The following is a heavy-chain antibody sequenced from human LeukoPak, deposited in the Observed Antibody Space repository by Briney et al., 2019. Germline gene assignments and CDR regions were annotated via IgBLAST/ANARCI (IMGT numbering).Heavy chain of an antibody. CDR1: GGSISSYY. D-gene: IGHD6-19*01. Sequence: SETLSLTCTVPGGSISSYYWSWIRQPAGKGLEWIGRIYTSGSTNYNPSLKSRVTMSVDTSKNQFSLKLSSVTAADTAVYYCASRALVAGSDYWGQGTLVTVSS. J-gene: IGHJ4*02. CDR3: ASRALVAGSDY. CDR2: IYTSGST. V-gene: IGHV4-4*07.